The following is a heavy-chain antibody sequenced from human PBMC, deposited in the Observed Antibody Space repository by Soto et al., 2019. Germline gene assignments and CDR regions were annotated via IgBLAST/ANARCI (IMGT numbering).Heavy chain of an antibody. CDR3: ARGGYCSGGSCYSGDYYGMDV. J-gene: IGHJ6*02. CDR2: ISSSSSYI. CDR1: GFTFSSYS. V-gene: IGHV3-21*01. Sequence: EVQLVESGGGLVKPGGSLRLSCAASGFTFSSYSMNWVRQAPGKGLEWVSSISSSSSYIYYADSVKGRFTISRDNAKNSLYLQMNSLRAEDTAVYYCARGGYCSGGSCYSGDYYGMDVWGQGPTVTVSS. D-gene: IGHD2-15*01.